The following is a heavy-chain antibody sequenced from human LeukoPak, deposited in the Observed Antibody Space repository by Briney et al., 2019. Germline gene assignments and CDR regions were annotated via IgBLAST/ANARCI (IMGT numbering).Heavy chain of an antibody. CDR1: GYTFTGYY. D-gene: IGHD1-1*01. CDR3: VREQLERRPIDY. J-gene: IGHJ4*02. CDR2: INPNSGGT. V-gene: IGHV1-2*02. Sequence: GASVKVSCKASGYTFTGYYTHWVRQAPGQGLEWMGWINPNSGGTNYAQKFQGRVTMTRDTSISTAYMELSRLRSDDTAVYYCVREQLERRPIDYRGQGTLVTVSS.